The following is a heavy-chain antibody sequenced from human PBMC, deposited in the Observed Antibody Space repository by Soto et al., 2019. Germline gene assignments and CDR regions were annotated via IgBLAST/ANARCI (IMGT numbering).Heavy chain of an antibody. CDR1: GGSISRGGSY. J-gene: IGHJ6*02. CDR3: ARGGGVSSCYDRGPAV. Sequence: QVQLQESGPGLVKPSQTLSLTCTVSGGSISRGGSYWSWIRQRPGKGLEWIGYIYYSGNTYYNPSLKSRVTTAPGPSKHQFFLRLTSVTPADTAWYDCARGGGVSSCYDRGPAVRGPGTTVTVSS. D-gene: IGHD2-15*01. V-gene: IGHV4-31*03. CDR2: IYYSGNT.